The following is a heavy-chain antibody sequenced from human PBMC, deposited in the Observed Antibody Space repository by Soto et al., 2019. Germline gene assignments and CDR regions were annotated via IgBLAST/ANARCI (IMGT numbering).Heavy chain of an antibody. CDR2: ISSSSSYI. V-gene: IGHV3-21*01. CDR1: GFTFSSYS. J-gene: IGHJ6*02. Sequence: PGGSLRLSCAASGFTFSSYSMNWVRQAPGKGLELVLSISSSSSYIYYADSVKGRFTISRDNAKNSLYLQMNSLRAEDTAVYYCARDAVVVVINPSYYYGMDVWGQGTTVTVSS. D-gene: IGHD3-22*01. CDR3: ARDAVVVVINPSYYYGMDV.